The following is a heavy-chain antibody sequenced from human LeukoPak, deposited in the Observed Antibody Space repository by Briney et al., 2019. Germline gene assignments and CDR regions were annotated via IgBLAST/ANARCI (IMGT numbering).Heavy chain of an antibody. CDR2: IIPIFGTA. CDR1: GYTFTSYD. Sequence: GASVKVSCKASGYTFTSYDINWVRQATGQGLEWMGGIIPIFGTANYAQKFQGRVTITADESTSTAYMELSSLRSEDTAVYYCARDPPQYYDILTGSQGFDPWGQGTLVTVSS. D-gene: IGHD3-9*01. CDR3: ARDPPQYYDILTGSQGFDP. V-gene: IGHV1-69*13. J-gene: IGHJ5*02.